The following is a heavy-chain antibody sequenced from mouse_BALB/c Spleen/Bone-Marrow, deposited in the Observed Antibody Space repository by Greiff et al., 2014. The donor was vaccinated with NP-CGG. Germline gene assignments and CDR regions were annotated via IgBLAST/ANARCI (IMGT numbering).Heavy chain of an antibody. CDR1: GFTFSDYY. J-gene: IGHJ2*01. D-gene: IGHD2-4*01. V-gene: IGHV5-4*02. CDR3: ARGRIYYDYDVGDY. CDR2: ISDGGSYT. Sequence: EVQLQQSGGGLVKPGGSLKLSCAASGFTFSDYYMYWVRQTPEKRLEWVATISDGGSYTYYPDSVKGRFTISRDNAKNNLYLQMSSLKSEDTAMYYCARGRIYYDYDVGDYWGQGTTLTVSS.